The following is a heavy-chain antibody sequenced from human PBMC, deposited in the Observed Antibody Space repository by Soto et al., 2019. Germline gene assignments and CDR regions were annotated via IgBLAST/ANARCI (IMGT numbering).Heavy chain of an antibody. CDR2: IYHSGST. V-gene: IGHV4-30-2*01. D-gene: IGHD1-26*01. CDR1: GGSISSGGDS. CDR3: AAGGGLPRSS. J-gene: IGHJ5*01. Sequence: QLQLQESGSGLVKPSQTLSLTCAVSGGSISSGGDSWSWIRQPPGKGLEWIGYIYHSGSTYYNPSLKSRVPISVDRSKNQFSLRLGSVPAADTAVYYCAAGGGLPRSSWGHATLVTVSS.